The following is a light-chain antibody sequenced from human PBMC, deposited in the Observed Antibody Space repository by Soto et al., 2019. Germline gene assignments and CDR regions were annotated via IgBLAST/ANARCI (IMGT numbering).Light chain of an antibody. Sequence: DIQVTQSPSSLSASVGDRVTISCRASQDIKNYLNWYQQKPGTAPKLLIYAASSLLSGVPSRFSGSGSGTNFTLTISGLQPEDSATYYCQQNYDTPITFGQGTQREIK. CDR3: QQNYDTPIT. CDR2: AAS. V-gene: IGKV1-39*01. J-gene: IGKJ5*01. CDR1: QDIKNY.